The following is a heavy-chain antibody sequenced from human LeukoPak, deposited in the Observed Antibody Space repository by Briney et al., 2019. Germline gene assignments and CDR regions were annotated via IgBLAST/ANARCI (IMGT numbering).Heavy chain of an antibody. D-gene: IGHD1-26*01. CDR2: TYYRSKWYN. J-gene: IGHJ6*02. V-gene: IGHV6-1*01. CDR1: GDSVSSSSVA. CDR3: ARDSGSYSYGMNV. Sequence: SQTLSLTCAISGDSVSSSSVAWSWIRQCPSRGLEWLGRTYYRSKWYNDYAVSVKSRITINPDTSKNQFSLQVNSVTPEDTAVYYCARDSGSYSYGMNVWGQGTTVTVPS.